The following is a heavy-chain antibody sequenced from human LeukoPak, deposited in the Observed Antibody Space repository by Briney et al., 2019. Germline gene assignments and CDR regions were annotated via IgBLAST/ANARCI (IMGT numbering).Heavy chain of an antibody. CDR1: GGTFSSYA. Sequence: SAKVSCKASGGTFSSYAISWVRQAPGQGLEWMGRIIPILGIANYAQKFQGRVTITADKSTSTAYMELSSLRSEDTAVYYCARGSIAAAGTRAGVVDIWGQGTMVTVSS. J-gene: IGHJ3*02. V-gene: IGHV1-69*04. D-gene: IGHD6-13*01. CDR2: IIPILGIA. CDR3: ARGSIAAAGTRAGVVDI.